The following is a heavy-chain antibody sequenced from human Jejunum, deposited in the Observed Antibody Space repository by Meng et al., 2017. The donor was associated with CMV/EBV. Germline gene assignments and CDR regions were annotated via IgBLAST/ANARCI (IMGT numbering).Heavy chain of an antibody. CDR1: GFTFSKYV. V-gene: IGHV3-30-3*01. CDR3: ARPYCGSTSCYGFDD. Sequence: QVQLVESGXGVVQPGRALRLSCVASGFTFSKYVMHWVRQAPGKGLEWVAVISYDGSNTYYADSVKGRFTISRDNSKNTLYLQINTLRPEDTAVYYCARPYCGSTSCYGFDDWGQGTLGTVSS. D-gene: IGHD2-2*01. J-gene: IGHJ4*02. CDR2: ISYDGSNT.